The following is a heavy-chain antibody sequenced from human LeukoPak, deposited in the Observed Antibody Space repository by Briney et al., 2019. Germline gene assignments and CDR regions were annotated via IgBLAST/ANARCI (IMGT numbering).Heavy chain of an antibody. Sequence: SETLSLTCTVSGGSISSYYWSWIRQPPGKGLEWIGYIYYSGSTNYNPSLKSRVTISVDTSKNQFSLKLSSVTAADTAVYHCARGRLKYESSSLDYWGQGTLVTVSS. D-gene: IGHD2-21*02. J-gene: IGHJ4*02. CDR1: GGSISSYY. V-gene: IGHV4-59*01. CDR2: IYYSGST. CDR3: ARGRLKYESSSLDY.